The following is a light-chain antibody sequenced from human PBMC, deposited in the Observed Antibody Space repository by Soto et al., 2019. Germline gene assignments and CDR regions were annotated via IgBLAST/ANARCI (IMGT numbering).Light chain of an antibody. CDR3: QQRSNWPLT. CDR1: QSVSRY. CDR2: DAS. J-gene: IGKJ4*01. V-gene: IGKV3-11*01. Sequence: ETVLTQSPAHLSLSPGERATLSCRASQSVSRYLAWYQQKPGQAHRLLISDASNRATDIPARFSGSGSGTDFTLTISSLEPEDFAVYYCQQRSNWPLTFGGGTKVEIK.